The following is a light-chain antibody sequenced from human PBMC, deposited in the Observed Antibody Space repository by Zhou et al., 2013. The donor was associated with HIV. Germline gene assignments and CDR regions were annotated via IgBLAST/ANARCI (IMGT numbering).Light chain of an antibody. CDR3: QQRSNWPLVT. CDR1: QSVSSSY. J-gene: IGKJ5*01. CDR2: DAS. Sequence: EIVLTQSPGTLSLSPGERATLSCRASQSVSSSYLAWYQQKPGQAPRLLIYDASARETGIPGRFSGSGSGTEFTLTISSLQSEDFAVYYCQQRSNWPLVTFGQGTRLEIK. V-gene: IGKV3D-20*02.